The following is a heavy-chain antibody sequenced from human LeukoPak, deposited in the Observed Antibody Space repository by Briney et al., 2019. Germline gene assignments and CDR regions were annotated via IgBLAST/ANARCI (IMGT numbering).Heavy chain of an antibody. Sequence: SETLSLTCTVSGGSISSYYWSWIRQPPGKGLEWIGYIYYSGSTNYNPSLKSRVTISVDTSKNQFSLKLSSVTAADTAVYYCARILVSYYYGMDVWGQGTTVTVSS. CDR3: ARILVSYYYGMDV. CDR1: GGSISSYY. V-gene: IGHV4-59*01. CDR2: IYYSGST. J-gene: IGHJ6*02.